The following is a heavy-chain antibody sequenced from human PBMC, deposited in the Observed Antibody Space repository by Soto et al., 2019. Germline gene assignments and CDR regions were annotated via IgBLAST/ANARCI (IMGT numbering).Heavy chain of an antibody. Sequence: PGGSLRLSCAASGFTFSSYGMHWVRQAPGKGLEWVAVISYDGSNKYYADSVKGRFTISRDNSKNTLYLQMNSLRAEDTAVYYCATYKYVTLDYWGQGTLVTVSS. V-gene: IGHV3-30*03. D-gene: IGHD1-1*01. CDR2: ISYDGSNK. J-gene: IGHJ4*02. CDR3: ATYKYVTLDY. CDR1: GFTFSSYG.